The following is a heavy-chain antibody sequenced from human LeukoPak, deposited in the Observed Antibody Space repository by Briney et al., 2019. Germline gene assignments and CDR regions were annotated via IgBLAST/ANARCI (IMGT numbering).Heavy chain of an antibody. D-gene: IGHD3-9*01. CDR3: AGEYYDILTGYYPPDY. J-gene: IGHJ4*02. CDR2: ISGSGGST. V-gene: IGHV3-23*01. CDR1: GFTFSSYA. Sequence: GGSLRLSCAASGFTFSSYAMSWVRQAPGKGLEWVSAISGSGGSTYYADSVKGRFTISRDNSKNTLYLQMNSLRAEDTAVYYCAGEYYDILTGYYPPDYWGQGTLVTVSS.